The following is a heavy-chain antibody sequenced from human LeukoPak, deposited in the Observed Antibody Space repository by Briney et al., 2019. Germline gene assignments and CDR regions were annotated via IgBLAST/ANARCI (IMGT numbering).Heavy chain of an antibody. D-gene: IGHD2-2*02. CDR2: INPNSGGT. CDR3: ARGDCSSTSCYNIDY. J-gene: IGHJ4*02. Sequence: ASVKVSCKASGYTFTSYYMHWVRQASGQGLEWMGRINPNSGGTNYAQKFQGRVTMTRDTSISTAYMELSRLRSDDTAVYYCARGDCSSTSCYNIDYWGQGTLVTVSS. V-gene: IGHV1-2*06. CDR1: GYTFTSYY.